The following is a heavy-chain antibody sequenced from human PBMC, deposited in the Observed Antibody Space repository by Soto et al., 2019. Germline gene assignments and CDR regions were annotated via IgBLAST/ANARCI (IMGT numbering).Heavy chain of an antibody. D-gene: IGHD2-15*01. CDR3: ARRWGSAADY. CDR2: IYYSGST. CDR1: SISSYY. Sequence: SETLSLTCTVGSISSYYWSWIRQPPGKGLEWIGYIYYSGSTNYNPSLKSRVTISVDTSKNQFSLKLNSVTAADTAVYYCARRWGSAADYWGQGTLVTVSS. V-gene: IGHV4-59*08. J-gene: IGHJ4*02.